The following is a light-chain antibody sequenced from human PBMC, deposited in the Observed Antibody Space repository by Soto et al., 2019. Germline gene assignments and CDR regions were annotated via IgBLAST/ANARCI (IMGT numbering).Light chain of an antibody. CDR1: QSISNL. V-gene: IGKV3-15*01. CDR2: GAS. J-gene: IGKJ1*01. CDR3: QQYYDWPIT. Sequence: EIVMTQSPATLSVSPGEKATLPCRASQSISNLLAWYQQKPGKAPRLLMYGASTRATGFPDRFSGSGSGTEFTLTISSLHSEDFAVYYCQQYYDWPITFGQGTKVDI.